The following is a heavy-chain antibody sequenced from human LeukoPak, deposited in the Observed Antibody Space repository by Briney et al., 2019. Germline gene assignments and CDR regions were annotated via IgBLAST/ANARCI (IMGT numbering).Heavy chain of an antibody. V-gene: IGHV1-18*01. Sequence: PGASVKLSCKTSGYTFSSYGIAWVRQAPGQGLEWMGWISAYNGKTNYAQNLQGRVTMTTDTPTSTGYMELRSLRSDDTAVYYCAREGALHDTGDHYLSWFDPWGQGTLVTVSS. CDR2: ISAYNGKT. CDR1: GYTFSSYG. CDR3: AREGALHDTGDHYLSWFDP. D-gene: IGHD2-8*02. J-gene: IGHJ5*02.